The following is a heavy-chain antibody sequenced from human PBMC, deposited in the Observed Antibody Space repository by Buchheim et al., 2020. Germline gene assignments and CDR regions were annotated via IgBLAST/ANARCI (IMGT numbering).Heavy chain of an antibody. J-gene: IGHJ4*02. D-gene: IGHD3-10*01. CDR3: ARNGEVRGVANAGY. V-gene: IGHV3-33*01. CDR2: IWYDGSNK. CDR1: GFTFSSYG. Sequence: QVQLVESGGGVVQPGRSLRLSCAASGFTFSSYGMHWVRQAPGKGLEWVAVIWYDGSNKYYADSVKGRFTISRDNSKNTLYLQMNSLRAEDTAVYYCARNGEVRGVANAGYWGQGTL.